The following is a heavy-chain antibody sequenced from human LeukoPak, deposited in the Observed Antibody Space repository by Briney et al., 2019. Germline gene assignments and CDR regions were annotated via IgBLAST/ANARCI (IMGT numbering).Heavy chain of an antibody. CDR3: ARGKLWFGVTHFDY. J-gene: IGHJ4*02. Sequence: SETLSLTCTVSGGSISSGSYYWSWIRQPAGKGLEWIGRIYTSGSTNYNPSLKSRVTISVDTSKNQFSLKLSSVTAADTAVYYCARGKLWFGVTHFDYWGQGTPVTVSS. CDR2: IYTSGST. V-gene: IGHV4-61*02. D-gene: IGHD3-10*01. CDR1: GGSISSGSYY.